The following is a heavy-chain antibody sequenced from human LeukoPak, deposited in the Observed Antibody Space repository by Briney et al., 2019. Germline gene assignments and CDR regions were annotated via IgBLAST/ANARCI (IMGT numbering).Heavy chain of an antibody. CDR2: ISGSGGST. D-gene: IGHD3-10*01. CDR3: AKPVFLWFGEPLSDAFDI. Sequence: GGSLRLSCAASGFTFSSYGMSWVRQAPGKGLEWVSAISGSGGSTYYADSVKGRFTISRDNSKNTLYLQMNSLRAEDTAVYYCAKPVFLWFGEPLSDAFDIWGQGTMVTVSS. V-gene: IGHV3-23*01. CDR1: GFTFSSYG. J-gene: IGHJ3*02.